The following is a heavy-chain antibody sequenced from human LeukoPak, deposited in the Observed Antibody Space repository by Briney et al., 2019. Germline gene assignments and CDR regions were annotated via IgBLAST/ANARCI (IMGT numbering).Heavy chain of an antibody. CDR3: ARLARFSSDYFYY. D-gene: IGHD6-6*01. CDR1: GGSISSYY. CDR2: IYYSGST. J-gene: IGHJ4*02. Sequence: SGTLSLTCTVAGGSISSYYWSWIRQPPGKGLEWIGYIYYSGSTNYNPSLKSRVTISVDTSKNQFSLKLSSVTAADTAVYYCARLARFSSDYFYYWAQGTLVTVSS. V-gene: IGHV4-59*01.